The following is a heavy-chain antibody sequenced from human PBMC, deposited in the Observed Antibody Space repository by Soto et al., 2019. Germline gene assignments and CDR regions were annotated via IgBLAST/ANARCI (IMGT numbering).Heavy chain of an antibody. Sequence: QVKLVQSGAEVREPGASVSVSCKASGYRFTDNYIHWVRQAPGQGLEWMGWIDPKSGGTNYAQNLQGRVTMTRDTSITTIYMEVKRLISDDTAVYYCARGVGSSWYDVWGQGTLVTVSS. D-gene: IGHD6-13*01. V-gene: IGHV1-2*02. J-gene: IGHJ4*02. CDR3: ARGVGSSWYDV. CDR2: IDPKSGGT. CDR1: GYRFTDNY.